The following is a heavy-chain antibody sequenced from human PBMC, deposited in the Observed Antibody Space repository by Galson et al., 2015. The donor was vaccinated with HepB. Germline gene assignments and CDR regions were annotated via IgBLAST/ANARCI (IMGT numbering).Heavy chain of an antibody. CDR2: ITSSGGNS. D-gene: IGHD1-26*01. V-gene: IGHV3-23*01. Sequence: SLRLSCAASGFSFTRYAMPWVRQAPGKGLEWVSSITSSGGNSYYTDSVKGRFTVSRDNSKNTLLLQLNSLRAEDTAMQFRAKDGIMVANNPYHFHYWGQGTLVTVSS. CDR1: GFSFTRYA. CDR3: AKDGIMVANNPYHFHY. J-gene: IGHJ4*02.